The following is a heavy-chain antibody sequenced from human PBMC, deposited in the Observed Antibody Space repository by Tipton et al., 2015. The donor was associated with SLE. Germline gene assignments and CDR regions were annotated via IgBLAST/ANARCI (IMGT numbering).Heavy chain of an antibody. V-gene: IGHV3-21*03. CDR1: GFTFSSYS. Sequence: SLRLSCAASGFTFSSYSMSWVRQAPGKGLEWVSSISSSSSYIYYADSVKGRFTISRDNAKNSLYLQMNSLRAEDTAVYYCARGEYYYDSRGYPMDVWGQGTTVSVSS. CDR3: ARGEYYYDSRGYPMDV. D-gene: IGHD3-22*01. J-gene: IGHJ6*02. CDR2: ISSSSSYI.